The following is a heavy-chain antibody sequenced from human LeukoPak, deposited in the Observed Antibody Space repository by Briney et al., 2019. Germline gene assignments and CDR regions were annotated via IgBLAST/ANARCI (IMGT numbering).Heavy chain of an antibody. J-gene: IGHJ3*02. Sequence: SETLSLTCTVSGGSISSFYWSWVRQPPGKGLEYIGYISYSETTSYNPSLKSRVTISVDTSKNHFSLKLTSVTAADTAVYYCARDKGLPQAFDIWGQGTMVTVSS. V-gene: IGHV4-59*01. CDR3: ARDKGLPQAFDI. CDR1: GGSISSFY. CDR2: ISYSETT. D-gene: IGHD5/OR15-5a*01.